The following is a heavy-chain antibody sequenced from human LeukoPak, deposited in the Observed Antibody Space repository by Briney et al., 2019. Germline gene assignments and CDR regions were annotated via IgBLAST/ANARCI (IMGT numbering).Heavy chain of an antibody. CDR2: IIPIFGTA. V-gene: IGHV1-69*05. D-gene: IGHD2-15*01. CDR1: GYTFTDYY. CDR3: ARERLREGGGNYFDY. J-gene: IGHJ4*02. Sequence: SVRVSCKTSGYTFTDYYLHWLRQAPGQGLEWMGRIIPIFGTANYAQKFQGRVTITTDESTSTAYMELSSLRSEDTAVYYCARERLREGGGNYFDYWGQGTLVTVSS.